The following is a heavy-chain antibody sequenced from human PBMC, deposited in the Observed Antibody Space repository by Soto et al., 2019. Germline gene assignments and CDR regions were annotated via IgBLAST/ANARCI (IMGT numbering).Heavy chain of an antibody. CDR3: ARDPPPPDY. CDR2: ISAYNGNT. V-gene: IGHV1-18*01. J-gene: IGHJ4*02. CDR1: GYTFASYA. Sequence: QVQLVQSGAEVKKPGASVKVSCKASGYTFASYAISWMRQAPGQGLEWMGWISAYNGNTNYAQKLPGRVTMTTDTTTSTAYMELRRLRSDDTGVYYGARDPPPPDYWGQGTLVTVSS.